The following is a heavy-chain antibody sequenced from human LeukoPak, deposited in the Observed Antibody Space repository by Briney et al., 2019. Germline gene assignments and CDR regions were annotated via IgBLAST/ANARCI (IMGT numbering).Heavy chain of an antibody. J-gene: IGHJ5*02. V-gene: IGHV4-4*07. CDR3: ARGGYSRRYNWFDP. CDR1: GGSISSYY. CDR2: IYTSGST. D-gene: IGHD5-18*01. Sequence: KPSETLSLTCTVSGGSISSYYWSWIRQPAGKGLEWIGRIYTSGSTNYNPSLKSRVTMSVDTSKNQFSLKLSSVTAADTAVYYCARGGYSRRYNWFDPWGQGTLVTVSS.